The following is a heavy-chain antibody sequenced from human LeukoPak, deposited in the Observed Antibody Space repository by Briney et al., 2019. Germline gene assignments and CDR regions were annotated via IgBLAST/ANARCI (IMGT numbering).Heavy chain of an antibody. CDR2: IRYDGSNK. J-gene: IGHJ4*02. CDR1: GFTFSSYG. D-gene: IGHD2-2*01. V-gene: IGHV3-30*02. CDR3: AKVRSYQLPIDY. Sequence: GGSLRLSCAASGFTFSSYGMHWVRQAPGKGLEWVTFIRYDGSNKYYADSVKGRFTISRDNSKNTLYLQMNSLRAEDTAVYYCAKVRSYQLPIDYWGQGTLVTVSS.